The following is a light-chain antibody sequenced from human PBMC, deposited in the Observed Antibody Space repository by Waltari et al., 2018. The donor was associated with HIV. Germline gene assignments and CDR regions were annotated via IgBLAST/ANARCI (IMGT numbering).Light chain of an antibody. CDR2: VDD. J-gene: IGLJ3*02. V-gene: IGLV1-47*01. CDR1: TSNIGSNF. CDR3: ATWDDSLSGVL. Sequence: QSVLTQPPSTSGTPGQTVTISCSGSTSNIGSNFVYWYQQLPGTAPTLLSYVDDHRPSGVPDRFSVSKSGTSASLAISGLLSEDEAEYYCATWDDSLSGVLFGGGTKLTVL.